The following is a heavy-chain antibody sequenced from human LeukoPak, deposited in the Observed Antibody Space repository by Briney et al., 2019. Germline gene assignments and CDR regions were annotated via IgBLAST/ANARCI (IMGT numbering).Heavy chain of an antibody. CDR1: GFTFSSHG. D-gene: IGHD6-19*01. V-gene: IGHV3-33*01. CDR2: IWYDGSNK. CDR3: ARGRGSGWYDAFDI. J-gene: IGHJ3*02. Sequence: PGRSLRLSCAASGFTFSSHGMHWVRQAPGKGLGWVAVIWYDGSNKFYADSVRGRFTISRDNSKNTLYVQMNSLRAEDTAVYYCARGRGSGWYDAFDIWGQGTMVTVSS.